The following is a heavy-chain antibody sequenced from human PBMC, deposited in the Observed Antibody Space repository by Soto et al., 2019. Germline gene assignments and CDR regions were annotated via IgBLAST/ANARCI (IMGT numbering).Heavy chain of an antibody. J-gene: IGHJ4*01. CDR3: ARGRFDYIWGSPAPYLDY. CDR1: GDSISSYY. V-gene: IGHV4-59*01. D-gene: IGHD3-16*01. CDR2: IYNSGST. Sequence: SETLSLTCTVSGDSISSYYWSWIRQPPGKGLEWIGYIYNSGSTNYNPSLRSRVTISVDTSKNQFSLKLSSVTAADTAVYYCARGRFDYIWGSPAPYLDYWGHGALVTVSS.